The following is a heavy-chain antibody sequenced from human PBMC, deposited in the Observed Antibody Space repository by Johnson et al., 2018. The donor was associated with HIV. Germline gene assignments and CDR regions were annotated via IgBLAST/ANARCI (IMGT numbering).Heavy chain of an antibody. V-gene: IGHV3-33*01. CDR2: ISFDGSHK. D-gene: IGHD6-19*01. CDR3: ARGKKQWLDEDAFDI. Sequence: QVQLVESGGGVVQPGRSLRLSCAASGFAFSNYGMHWVRQAPGKGLEWVAVISFDGSHKYYTASVKGLSTISRDNSNNTLYLQMNSLRAEDTAVYYCARGKKQWLDEDAFDIWGQGTMVTVSS. CDR1: GFAFSNYG. J-gene: IGHJ3*02.